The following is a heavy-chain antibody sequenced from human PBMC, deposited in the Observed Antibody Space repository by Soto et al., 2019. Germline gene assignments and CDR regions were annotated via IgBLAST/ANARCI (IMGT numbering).Heavy chain of an antibody. Sequence: QVQLQESGPGLVKPSETLSLTCTVSGGSISSYYWSWIRQPPGKGLEWIGYIYYSGSTNYNPSLKSRVTISVDTSKNQFSLKLSSVTAADTAVYYCARGVLGYYYYMDVWGKGTTVTVSS. D-gene: IGHD2-8*01. V-gene: IGHV4-59*01. CDR3: ARGVLGYYYYMDV. J-gene: IGHJ6*03. CDR1: GGSISSYY. CDR2: IYYSGST.